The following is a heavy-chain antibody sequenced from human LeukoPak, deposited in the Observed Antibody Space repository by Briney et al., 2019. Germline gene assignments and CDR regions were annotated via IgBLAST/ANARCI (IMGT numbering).Heavy chain of an antibody. CDR2: IYHSGST. J-gene: IGHJ4*02. CDR3: ARDRIGSAYRVDYFDY. CDR1: GYSISSGYY. D-gene: IGHD1-1*01. Sequence: SETLSLTCTVSGYSISSGYYWGWIRQPPGKGLEWIGNIYHSGSTYYNPSLKSRLTISVDTSKNQFSLRLSSVTAADTAVYYCARDRIGSAYRVDYFDYWGQGTLVTVSS. V-gene: IGHV4-38-2*02.